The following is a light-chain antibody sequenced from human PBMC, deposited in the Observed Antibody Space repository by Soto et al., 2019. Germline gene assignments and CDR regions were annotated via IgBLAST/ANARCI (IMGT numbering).Light chain of an antibody. J-gene: IGKJ3*01. CDR1: QSVSSSY. V-gene: IGKV3-20*01. CDR3: QQYGNSPRIT. CDR2: GAS. Sequence: EIVLTQSPGTLSLSPGERATLSCRASQSVSSSYLAWYQQKPGQPPRLLIYGASSRATGIPDRFSGSGSGTDFTLTISRLEPEDFAVYYCQQYGNSPRITFRPGTKVDIK.